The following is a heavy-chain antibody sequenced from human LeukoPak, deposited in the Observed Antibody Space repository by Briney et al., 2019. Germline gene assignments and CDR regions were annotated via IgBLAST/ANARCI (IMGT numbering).Heavy chain of an antibody. CDR1: GFTFSSYS. Sequence: GGSLRLSCAASGFTFSSYSMNWVRQAPGKGLEWVSSISSSSLYIYYADSVKGRFTISRDNAKNSLYLQMNSLRAEDTAMYYCARDLYRIVVVPHYFDYWGQGTLVTVSS. V-gene: IGHV3-21*01. CDR3: ARDLYRIVVVPHYFDY. J-gene: IGHJ4*02. CDR2: ISSSSLYI. D-gene: IGHD3-22*01.